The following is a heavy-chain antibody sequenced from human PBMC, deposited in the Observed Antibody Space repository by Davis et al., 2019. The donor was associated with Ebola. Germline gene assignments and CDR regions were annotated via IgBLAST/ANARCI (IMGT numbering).Heavy chain of an antibody. D-gene: IGHD2-15*01. CDR2: IYHIGNT. J-gene: IGHJ6*04. V-gene: IGHV4-39*07. CDR3: AGDRVVVGAAAIGYHYYGMDV. Sequence: SETLSLTCAVSGGSISSGGYYWGWIRQPPGNGLACIGSIYHIGNTYYNPSLKSRVTISVDTSKTQFSLKLSSGSAADTAVYYCAGDRVVVGAAAIGYHYYGMDVWGKGTTVTVSS. CDR1: GGSISSGGYY.